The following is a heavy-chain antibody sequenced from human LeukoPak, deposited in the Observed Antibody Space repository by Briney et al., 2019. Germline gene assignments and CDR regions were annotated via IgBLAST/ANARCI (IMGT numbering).Heavy chain of an antibody. J-gene: IGHJ3*02. D-gene: IGHD1/OR15-1a*01. Sequence: SETLSLTCAVSGGSFSDYYWSWIRQPPGKGLEWIGEINHGGDTNYNPSLQSRVSLSVDTSRNQFSLMLSSVTAADTGIYYCASNKYPVQAFDIWGQGTMVTVSS. V-gene: IGHV4-34*01. CDR2: INHGGDT. CDR3: ASNKYPVQAFDI. CDR1: GGSFSDYY.